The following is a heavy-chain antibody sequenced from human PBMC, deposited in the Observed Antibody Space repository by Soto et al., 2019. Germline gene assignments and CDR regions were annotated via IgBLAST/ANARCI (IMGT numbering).Heavy chain of an antibody. CDR2: IRNKANSYTT. CDR1: GFISDYY. J-gene: IGHJ3*02. D-gene: IGHD6-25*01. V-gene: IGHV3-72*01. Sequence: EVHLVESGGGLVQPGGSLRLSCVASGFISDYYMDWVRQAPGKGLEWVGRIRNKANSYTTEYAASVKGRFTISRDDSENSLYLQMNSLQTEDTAMYYCARVPSAPTDAFDIWGQGRMVTVSS. CDR3: ARVPSAPTDAFDI.